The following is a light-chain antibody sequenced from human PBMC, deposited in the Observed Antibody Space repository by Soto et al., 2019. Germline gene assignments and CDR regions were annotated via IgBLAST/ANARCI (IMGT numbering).Light chain of an antibody. CDR2: DAS. CDR3: FRRYNWPLT. V-gene: IGKV3-11*01. CDR1: PSVSSY. Sequence: EIVLPQAPATQSLSPGERATLSCRASPSVSSYLAWYQHKPGQAPRRLIDDASNMATGIPARLSGSGSGADYTLTISRLEPEDFPVYYCFRRYNWPLTFGGGTKLVI. J-gene: IGKJ4*01.